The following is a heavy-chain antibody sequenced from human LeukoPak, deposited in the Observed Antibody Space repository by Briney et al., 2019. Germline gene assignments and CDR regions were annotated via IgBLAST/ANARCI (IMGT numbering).Heavy chain of an antibody. D-gene: IGHD3-3*01. J-gene: IGHJ5*02. CDR3: ARTSARDYDFWSGYTNWLDP. Sequence: GGSLRLSCAASGFTFSSYSMNWVRQAPGKGLEWVSFISSSSTYIYYADSVKGRFTISRDNARNSLYLQMNSLRAEDTAVYYCARTSARDYDFWSGYTNWLDPWGQRTLVTVSS. CDR1: GFTFSSYS. V-gene: IGHV3-21*01. CDR2: ISSSSTYI.